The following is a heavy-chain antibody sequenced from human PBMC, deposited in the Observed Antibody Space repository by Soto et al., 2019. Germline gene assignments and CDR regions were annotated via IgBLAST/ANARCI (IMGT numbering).Heavy chain of an antibody. CDR1: GGSFSGYY. D-gene: IGHD6-6*01. V-gene: IGHV4-34*01. CDR3: ARGGRSSSPWMKRRNWFDP. Sequence: QVQLQQWGAGLLKPSETLSLTCAVYGGSFSGYYWSWIRQPPGKGLEWIGEINHSGSTNYNPSLKSRVTISVDTSKNQFSLKLSSVTAADTAVYYCARGGRSSSPWMKRRNWFDPWGQGTLVTVSS. CDR2: INHSGST. J-gene: IGHJ5*02.